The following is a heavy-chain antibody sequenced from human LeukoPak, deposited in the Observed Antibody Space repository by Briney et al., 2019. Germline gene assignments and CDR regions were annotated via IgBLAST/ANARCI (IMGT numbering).Heavy chain of an antibody. V-gene: IGHV3-30*18. J-gene: IGHJ4*02. CDR2: SSHDGSVA. Sequence: SGGSLRLPCAASGFTFNDYGMQWVRQAPGKGLEWVAVSSHDGSVAYHAESVKGRFTISRDNSKNTLYLQMNSLRVEDTGVYYCAKEKSERTATSFDYWGQGTLVTVSP. CDR3: AKEKSERTATSFDY. CDR1: GFTFNDYG. D-gene: IGHD2-21*02.